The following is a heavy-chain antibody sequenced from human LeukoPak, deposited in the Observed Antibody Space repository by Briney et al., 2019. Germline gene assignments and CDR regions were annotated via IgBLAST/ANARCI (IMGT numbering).Heavy chain of an antibody. CDR3: AKDPRVVVITNQFDY. D-gene: IGHD3-22*01. CDR2: LTGNGDKT. V-gene: IGHV3-23*01. CDR1: GFTFSSYS. J-gene: IGHJ4*02. Sequence: PGGSLRLSCAASGFTFSSYSMTWVRQAPGKGLEWVSGLTGNGDKTYYADSVKGRFTISRDNSKNTLYLQMNSLRAEDTAVYYCAKDPRVVVITNQFDYWGQGTLVTVSS.